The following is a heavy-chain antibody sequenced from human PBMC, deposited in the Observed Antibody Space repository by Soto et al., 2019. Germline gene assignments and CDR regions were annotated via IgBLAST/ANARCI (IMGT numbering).Heavy chain of an antibody. CDR3: AKAPLRYFDWLAKYYFDY. D-gene: IGHD3-9*01. J-gene: IGHJ4*02. CDR1: GFTFSSYA. CDR2: ISGGGGST. V-gene: IGHV3-23*01. Sequence: GGSLRLSCAASGFTFSSYAMSWVRQAPGKGLEWVSAISGGGGSTYYADSVKGRFTISRDNSKNTLYLQMNSLRAEDTAVYYCAKAPLRYFDWLAKYYFDYWGQGTLVTVSS.